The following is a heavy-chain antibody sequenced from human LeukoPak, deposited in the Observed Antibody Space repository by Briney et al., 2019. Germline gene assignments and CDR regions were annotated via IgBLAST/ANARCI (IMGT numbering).Heavy chain of an antibody. J-gene: IGHJ4*02. CDR1: GYTVSSNY. CDR2: IYSGGST. D-gene: IGHD4-23*01. V-gene: IGHV3-53*01. Sequence: GGSLRLSCAASGYTVSSNYMSWVRQAPGKGLEWVSVIYSGGSTYYADSVKGRFTISRDNSKNTLYLQMNSLRAEDTAVYYCARDQPDYGGTGIDYWGQGTLVTVSS. CDR3: ARDQPDYGGTGIDY.